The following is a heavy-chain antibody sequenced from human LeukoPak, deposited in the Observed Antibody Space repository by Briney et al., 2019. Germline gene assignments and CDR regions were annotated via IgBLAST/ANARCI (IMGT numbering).Heavy chain of an antibody. J-gene: IGHJ4*02. Sequence: GGSLRLSCAASGFTFSTYAVHWVRQAPGKGLEWVALISYNGNNKYYADSVKGRFTISRDNSKNTLYLQMNSLEPEDTAVYYCARADYYTSGTFRYYFDYWGQGTLVTVSS. V-gene: IGHV3-30-3*01. CDR3: ARADYYTSGTFRYYFDY. CDR1: GFTFSTYA. CDR2: ISYNGNNK. D-gene: IGHD3-10*01.